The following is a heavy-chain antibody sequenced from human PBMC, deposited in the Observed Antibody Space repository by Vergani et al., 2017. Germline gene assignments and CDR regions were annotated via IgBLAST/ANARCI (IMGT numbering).Heavy chain of an antibody. CDR2: IFYSGTT. V-gene: IGHV4-31*11. Sequence: QVQLHESGPGVVKPSQTLSLTCAVSCGSISSGDHCWTWIRQRPGKGLEWIGYIFYSGTTYDNPSLRSRLTISVDTSQNQFSLKLRSVTAADTAVYYCARVDTQVPATSHFYYMDVWGKGTTVVVSS. J-gene: IGHJ6*03. D-gene: IGHD6-25*01. CDR3: ARVDTQVPATSHFYYMDV. CDR1: CGSISSGDHC.